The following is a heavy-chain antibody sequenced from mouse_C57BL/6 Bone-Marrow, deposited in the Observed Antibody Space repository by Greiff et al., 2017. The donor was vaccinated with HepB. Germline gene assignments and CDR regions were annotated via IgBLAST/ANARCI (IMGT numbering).Heavy chain of an antibody. CDR3: TRDPLYGYDGGGPDY. V-gene: IGHV5-9-1*02. J-gene: IGHJ2*01. Sequence: EVQRVESGEGLVKPGGSLKLSCAASGFTFSSYAMSWVRQTPEKRLEWVAYISSGGDYIYYADTVKGRFTISRDNARNTLYLQMSSLKSEDTAMYYCTRDPLYGYDGGGPDYWGQGTTLTVSS. CDR2: ISSGGDYI. CDR1: GFTFSSYA. D-gene: IGHD2-2*01.